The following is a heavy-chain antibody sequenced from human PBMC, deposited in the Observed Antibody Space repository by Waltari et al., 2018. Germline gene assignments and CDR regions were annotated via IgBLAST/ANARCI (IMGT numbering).Heavy chain of an antibody. CDR2: FNGRDGGA. J-gene: IGHJ4*02. D-gene: IGHD3-10*01. CDR1: GFTFTTYA. Sequence: EEQLLQSGGGLVQPGGSVSISCAATGFTFTTYAMSWVRQAPGKGLEWVSAFNGRDGGAYYADSVKGRFTISSDNSRNTLYLQMNSLRAEDTAVYYCAKLRNYGTTWAGAFDCWGQGTLVTVSS. V-gene: IGHV3-23*01. CDR3: AKLRNYGTTWAGAFDC.